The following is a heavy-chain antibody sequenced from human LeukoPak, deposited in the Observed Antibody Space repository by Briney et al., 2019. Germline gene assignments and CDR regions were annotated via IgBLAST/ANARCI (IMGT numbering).Heavy chain of an antibody. D-gene: IGHD2-21*02. Sequence: SETLSLTCTVSGASISSTIYYWGWIRQPPGEGLEWIGSVFYSENTYYNPSLKSRVTISVDTSKNQFSLNLNSVTAADTAVYFCASGPWVTPFDYWGQGTLVPVSS. V-gene: IGHV4-39*07. J-gene: IGHJ4*02. CDR3: ASGPWVTPFDY. CDR2: VFYSENT. CDR1: GASISSTIYY.